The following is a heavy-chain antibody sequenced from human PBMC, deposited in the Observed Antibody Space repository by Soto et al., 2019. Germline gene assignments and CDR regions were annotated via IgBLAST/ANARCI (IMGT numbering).Heavy chain of an antibody. V-gene: IGHV1-18*04. D-gene: IGHD3-3*01. J-gene: IGHJ5*02. Sequence: QVQMVQSGAEVKKPGASVKVSCKASGYTFTSYGISWVRQAPGQGLEWMGWISAYNGNTNYAQKLQDRVTMTTDAATSTEYMDLRSLRSDDTAVYYCAIVEYDFWSPWGQGTLVTVSS. CDR1: GYTFTSYG. CDR3: AIVEYDFWSP. CDR2: ISAYNGNT.